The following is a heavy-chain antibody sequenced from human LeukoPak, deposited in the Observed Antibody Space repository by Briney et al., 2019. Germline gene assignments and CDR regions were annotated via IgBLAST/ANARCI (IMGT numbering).Heavy chain of an antibody. J-gene: IGHJ4*02. V-gene: IGHV7-4-1*02. Sequence: ASVKVSCKASGYTFTSYAMNWVRQAPGQGLEWMGWINTNTGNPTYAQGFTGRCVFSLDTSVSTAYLQISSLKAEDTAVYYCARVGSSGYYQEIDYWGQGTLVTVSS. CDR2: INTNTGNP. CDR3: ARVGSSGYYQEIDY. CDR1: GYTFTSYA. D-gene: IGHD3-22*01.